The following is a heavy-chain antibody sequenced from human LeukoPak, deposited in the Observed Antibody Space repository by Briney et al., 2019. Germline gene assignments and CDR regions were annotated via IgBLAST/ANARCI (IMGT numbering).Heavy chain of an antibody. J-gene: IGHJ3*02. V-gene: IGHV4-31*03. CDR2: IYYSGST. CDR3: ARERGADGYNAFDI. D-gene: IGHD5-24*01. CDR1: GGSISSGGYY. Sequence: PSETLSLTCTVSGGSISSGGYYWSWIRQHPGKGLEWIGYIYYSGSTYYNPSLKSRVAISVDTSKNQFSLKLSSVTAADTAVYYCARERGADGYNAFDIWGQGTMVTVSS.